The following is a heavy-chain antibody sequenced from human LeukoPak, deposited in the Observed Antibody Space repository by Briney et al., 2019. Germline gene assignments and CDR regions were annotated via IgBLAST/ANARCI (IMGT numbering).Heavy chain of an antibody. Sequence: GGSLRLSCAASGFIFSSYAMSWVRQAPGKGLEWVSVISGSGGSTYYADSVKGRFTISRDNSKNTLYLQMNSLRVEDTAVYYCAKTRGGVVATTSDYWGQGTLVTVSS. CDR3: AKTRGGVVATTSDY. V-gene: IGHV3-23*01. D-gene: IGHD5-12*01. J-gene: IGHJ4*02. CDR2: ISGSGGST. CDR1: GFIFSSYA.